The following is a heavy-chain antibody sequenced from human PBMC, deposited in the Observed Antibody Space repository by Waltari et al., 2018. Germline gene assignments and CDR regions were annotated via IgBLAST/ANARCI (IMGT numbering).Heavy chain of an antibody. D-gene: IGHD3-22*01. J-gene: IGHJ1*01. CDR3: ASHERVVPVFIES. CDR2: VFHIGTT. CDR1: GVSVSTPLLY. V-gene: IGHV4-39*01. Sequence: KESGPRLVKPSETLSLNCTVSGVSVSTPLLYWTWIRQSPGKGPAWIARVFHIGTTYYNPSLRGRVSMSVDSARGQFSLKLYPVTAADTAVYFCASHERVVPVFIESWGQGILVTVSS.